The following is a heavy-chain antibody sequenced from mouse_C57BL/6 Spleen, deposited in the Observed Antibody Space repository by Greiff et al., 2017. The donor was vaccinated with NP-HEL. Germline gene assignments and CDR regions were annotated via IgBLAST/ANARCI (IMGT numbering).Heavy chain of an antibody. J-gene: IGHJ3*01. CDR3: ARSLYGNLAWFAY. CDR1: GYTFTDYN. CDR2: INPNNGGT. Sequence: VQLQQSGPELVKPGASVKMSCKASGYTFTDYNMHWVKQSHGKSLEWIGYINPNNGGTSYNQKFKGKATLTVNKSSSTAYMELRSLTSEDSAVYYCARSLYGNLAWFAYWGQGTLVTVSA. V-gene: IGHV1-22*01. D-gene: IGHD2-1*01.